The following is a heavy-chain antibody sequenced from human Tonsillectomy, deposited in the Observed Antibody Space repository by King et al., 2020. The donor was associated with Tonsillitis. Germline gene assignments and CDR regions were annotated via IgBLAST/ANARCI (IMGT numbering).Heavy chain of an antibody. CDR1: GDTVTDYY. D-gene: IGHD3-3*01. J-gene: IGHJ4*02. V-gene: IGHV1-2*02. CDR2: INPNSGGA. CDR3: AGEGGIYYDFWSQPRAQKALEY. Sequence: VQLVESGAEVKKPGASVKVSCKASGDTVTDYYIHWVRQAPGQGLEWMGWINPNSGGANYAQRVQGRVTMTTDTSINVAYLELRRLTSDDTAVYYCAGEGGIYYDFWSQPRAQKALEYWGQGTLVTVSP.